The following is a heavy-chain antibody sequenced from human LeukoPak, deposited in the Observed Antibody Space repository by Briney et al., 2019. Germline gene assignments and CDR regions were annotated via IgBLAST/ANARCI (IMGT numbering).Heavy chain of an antibody. J-gene: IGHJ6*03. CDR2: FGASGGRT. Sequence: GGSLRLSCAASGFTFSSDWMSWVRQAPKKGLEGVSVFGASGGRTNYADSVKDRVTISRDNYEHTLYLQMNSLRAGGTAVYYCERGGGGTMVRGVRVFYYMDVWGKGTTVTISS. CDR1: GFTFSSDW. CDR3: ERGGGGTMVRGVRVFYYMDV. D-gene: IGHD3-10*01. V-gene: IGHV3-23*01.